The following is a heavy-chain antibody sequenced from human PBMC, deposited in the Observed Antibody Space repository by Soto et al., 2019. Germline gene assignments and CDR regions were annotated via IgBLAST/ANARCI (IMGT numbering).Heavy chain of an antibody. CDR3: ARHGNSGPEDTLDV. Sequence: PGESLKISCKGSGYSFTNYWIGWVRQMPGKGLEWMGIIHPGDSDTRYSPSFQGHIIISADKSISTVYLQWSSLTASDTAMYYCARHGNSGPEDTLDVWGQGTTVTVS. D-gene: IGHD6-19*01. CDR1: GYSFTNYW. J-gene: IGHJ6*02. V-gene: IGHV5-51*01. CDR2: IHPGDSDT.